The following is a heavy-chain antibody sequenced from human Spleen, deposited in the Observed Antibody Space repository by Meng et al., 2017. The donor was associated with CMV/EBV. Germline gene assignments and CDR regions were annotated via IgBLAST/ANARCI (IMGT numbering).Heavy chain of an antibody. CDR3: AREGHYGDYVDY. Sequence: SETLSLTCSVSGDSVSSYYWTWIRQPPGKGLEWIGYIYYIGRTNYNPSLKGRVTISVDTSKHQFSLNLNSVTAADTAVYYCAREGHYGDYVDYWGQGTPVTVSS. D-gene: IGHD4-17*01. CDR1: GDSVSSYY. J-gene: IGHJ4*02. CDR2: IYYIGRT. V-gene: IGHV4-59*02.